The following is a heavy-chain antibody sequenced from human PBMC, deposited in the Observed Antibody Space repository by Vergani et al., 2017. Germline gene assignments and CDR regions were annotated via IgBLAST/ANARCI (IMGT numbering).Heavy chain of an antibody. CDR3: ARRAERWETLLRDDFDV. D-gene: IGHD1-26*01. CDR2: INHSGTI. Sequence: QVQLQQWGPGLLKPSETLSLTCAVYGGSLSGYYWSWIRLAPGKGLEWIGEINHSGTINYNPTLKSPFNVSIDTSRDHFSLKLRSGRAADTAVYFCARRAERWETLLRDDFDVWGQGTFVTVSP. CDR1: GGSLSGYY. V-gene: IGHV4-34*01. J-gene: IGHJ3*01.